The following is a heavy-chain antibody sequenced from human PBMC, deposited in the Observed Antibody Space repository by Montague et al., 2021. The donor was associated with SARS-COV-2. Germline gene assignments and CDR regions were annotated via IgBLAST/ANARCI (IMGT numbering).Heavy chain of an antibody. Sequence: SETLSLTCVVYGGSFSGYHWNWIRQPPGKGLEWIGETNHGGITNYNPSLKSRLTISADTSKNQFSLKLTSVAAADTAVYYCARLRDGVVPSPILGVGPYYSYYFIDVWGKGTTVTVSS. D-gene: IGHD3-10*01. CDR3: ARLRDGVVPSPILGVGPYYSYYFIDV. J-gene: IGHJ6*03. CDR2: TNHGGIT. V-gene: IGHV4-34*01. CDR1: GGSFSGYH.